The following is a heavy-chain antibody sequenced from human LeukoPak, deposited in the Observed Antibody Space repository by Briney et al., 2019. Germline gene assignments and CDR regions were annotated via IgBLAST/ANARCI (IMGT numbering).Heavy chain of an antibody. CDR1: GYTFTSYY. CDR3: ARGLAVAGTGAFDY. V-gene: IGHV1-46*01. J-gene: IGHJ4*02. D-gene: IGHD6-19*01. Sequence: GASVKVSCKASGYTFTSYYMHWVRQAPGQGLKWIGIINPSVGGTTYAQKLQGRVTMTRDTSTSTVYMELSNLRSEDTAVYYCARGLAVAGTGAFDYWGQGTLVTVSS. CDR2: INPSVGGT.